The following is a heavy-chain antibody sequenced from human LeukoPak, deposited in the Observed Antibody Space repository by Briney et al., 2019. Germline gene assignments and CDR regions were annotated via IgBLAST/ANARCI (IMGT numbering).Heavy chain of an antibody. CDR3: ARAPSLFYDILTGYGYFDY. J-gene: IGHJ4*02. D-gene: IGHD3-9*01. CDR2: IIPIFGTA. Sequence: ASVKVSCKASGGTFSSYAISWVRQAPGQGLEWMGGIIPIFGTANYAQKFQGRVTITEDESTSTAYMELSSLRSEDTAVYYCARAPSLFYDILTGYGYFDYWGQGTLVTVSS. CDR1: GGTFSSYA. V-gene: IGHV1-69*13.